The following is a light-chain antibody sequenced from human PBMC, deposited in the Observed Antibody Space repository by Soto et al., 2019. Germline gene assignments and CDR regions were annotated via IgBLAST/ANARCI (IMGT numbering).Light chain of an antibody. V-gene: IGKV1-6*01. CDR1: QGIRND. CDR3: LQDFNYPFT. J-gene: IGKJ2*01. Sequence: AIQMTQSPSSLSASVGDRVTITCRASQGIRNDLGWYQQKPETAPKFLIYGASSLRSGVPSRFSGSGSGTDFTLTTSSMQPEDFATYYCLQDFNYPFTFGQGTRLEVK. CDR2: GAS.